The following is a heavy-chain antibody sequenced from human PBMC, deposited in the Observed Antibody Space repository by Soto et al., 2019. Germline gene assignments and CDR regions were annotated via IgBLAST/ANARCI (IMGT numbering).Heavy chain of an antibody. D-gene: IGHD1-1*01. J-gene: IGHJ6*02. V-gene: IGHV5-10-1*01. CDR2: IDPSNSYI. CDR1: GYSFTTHW. Sequence: GESLKISCQGSGYSFTTHWNTWGRQTPGKGLEWMGRIDPSNSYINYSPSFQGHVTISVDRSISTAYLQWRRLEASDNAIYYCAIRLSGPKEEYNAYYFYGLDVWGQGTKVTVSS. CDR3: AIRLSGPKEEYNAYYFYGLDV.